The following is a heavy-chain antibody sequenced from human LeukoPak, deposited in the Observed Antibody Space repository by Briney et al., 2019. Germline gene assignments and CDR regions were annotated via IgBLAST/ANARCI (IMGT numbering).Heavy chain of an antibody. Sequence: SVKVSCKASGGTFSSYAISWVRQAPGQGLEWMGRIIRIFGTANYAQKFQGRVTITTDESTSTAYMELSSLRSEDTAAYYCARGLTEGAGTTGDDYWGQGTLVTVSS. CDR1: GGTFSSYA. D-gene: IGHD1-1*01. J-gene: IGHJ4*02. V-gene: IGHV1-69*05. CDR3: ARGLTEGAGTTGDDY. CDR2: IIRIFGTA.